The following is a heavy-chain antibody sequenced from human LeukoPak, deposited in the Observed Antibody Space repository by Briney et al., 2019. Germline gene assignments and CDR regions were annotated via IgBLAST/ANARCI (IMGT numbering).Heavy chain of an antibody. J-gene: IGHJ4*02. D-gene: IGHD2-15*01. Sequence: SETLSLTCTVSGGSISTYYWSWIRRPPGKGLEWIGYIYYSGSTNYNPSLKSRVTMLVDTSKNQFSLKLSSVTAADTAVYYCARSSHCSGGSCYSLTGVGYWGQGTLVTVSS. CDR2: IYYSGST. CDR1: GGSISTYY. V-gene: IGHV4-59*01. CDR3: ARSSHCSGGSCYSLTGVGY.